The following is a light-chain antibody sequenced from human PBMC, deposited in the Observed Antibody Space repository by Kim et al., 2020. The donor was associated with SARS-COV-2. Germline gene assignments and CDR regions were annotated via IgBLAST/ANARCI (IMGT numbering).Light chain of an antibody. CDR2: AAS. CDR1: QGITSW. J-gene: IGKJ4*01. Sequence: AYVGHRVTITYRANQGITSWLAWYQQQPGKAPKLLIHAASSLQSGVPSRFSGSGSGTDFTLTISSLQPEDFATYYCQQAASFPLSFGGGTKVDIK. CDR3: QQAASFPLS. V-gene: IGKV1-12*01.